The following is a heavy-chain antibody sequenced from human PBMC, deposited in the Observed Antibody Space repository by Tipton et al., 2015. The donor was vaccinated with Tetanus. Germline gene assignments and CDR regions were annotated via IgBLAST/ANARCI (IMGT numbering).Heavy chain of an antibody. CDR2: VDDSGST. V-gene: IGHV4-34*01. J-gene: IGHJ5*02. Sequence: TLYLTCAVYGGPLSRYYWTWIRHPPGKGLEWIGEVDDSGSTNYSPALKSRDTISLNTSKNEFSPTLSSVTPADTAVYYCARGTWFYTGTYHRHWLDPWGQGTLVTVSS. CDR1: GGPLSRYY. D-gene: IGHD3-16*01. CDR3: ARGTWFYTGTYHRHWLDP.